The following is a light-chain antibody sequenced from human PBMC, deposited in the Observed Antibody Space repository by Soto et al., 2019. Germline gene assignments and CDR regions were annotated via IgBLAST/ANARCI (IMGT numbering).Light chain of an antibody. J-gene: IGKJ1*01. CDR2: GAS. CDR3: QQYGSSPWT. CDR1: QTIRNNY. V-gene: IGKV3-20*01. Sequence: ETVLTQSPGTLSLSPGERATLSCRASQTIRNNYLAWYRQTPGQAPRLLIYGASNRATGIADRFSGSGSGTDFTLIISRLEPEDFALYHCQQYGSSPWTFGQGTKVEIK.